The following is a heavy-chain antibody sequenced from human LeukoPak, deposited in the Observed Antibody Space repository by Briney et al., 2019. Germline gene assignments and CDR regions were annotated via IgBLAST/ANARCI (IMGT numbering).Heavy chain of an antibody. Sequence: SETLSLTCTVSGGSISSSSYYWGWIRQPPGKGLEWIGSIYYSGSTYYNPSLKSRVTISVDTSKNQFSLKLSSATAADTAVYYCARVATTGYFDYWGQGTLVTVSS. CDR2: IYYSGST. J-gene: IGHJ4*02. CDR3: ARVATTGYFDY. CDR1: GGSISSSSYY. D-gene: IGHD4-17*01. V-gene: IGHV4-39*07.